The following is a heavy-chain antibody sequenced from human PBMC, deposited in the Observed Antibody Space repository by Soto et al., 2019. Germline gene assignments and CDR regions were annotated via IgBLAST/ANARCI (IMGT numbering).Heavy chain of an antibody. D-gene: IGHD6-13*01. J-gene: IGHJ5*02. CDR1: GGSISSSSYY. V-gene: IGHV4-39*01. Sequence: QLQLQESGPGLVKPSETLSLTCTVSGGSISSSSYYWGWIRQPPGKGLEWIGSIYYSGSSYYNPSPKSRVTISVDTSKNQFSLKLSSVTAADTAVYYCARHRQQLGRGGRFDPWGQRTLVTVSS. CDR3: ARHRQQLGRGGRFDP. CDR2: IYYSGSS.